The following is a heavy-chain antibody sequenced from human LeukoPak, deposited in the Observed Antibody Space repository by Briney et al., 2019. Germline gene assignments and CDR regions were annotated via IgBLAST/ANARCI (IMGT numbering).Heavy chain of an antibody. CDR2: ISPDGSQT. J-gene: IGHJ4*02. CDR1: GFSLSNYW. Sequence: PGGSLRLSCAASGFSLSNYWMHWVRQAPGKGLMWVSQISPDGSQTFYADSVKGRFTISRDNAMNTLFLQMDSLRAEDTALYYCVRSLRSADFWGQGTLVTVSS. CDR3: VRSLRSADF. V-gene: IGHV3-74*01.